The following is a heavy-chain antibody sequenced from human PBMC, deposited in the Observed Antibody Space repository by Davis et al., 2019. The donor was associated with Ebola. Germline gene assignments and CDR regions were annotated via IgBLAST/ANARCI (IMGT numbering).Heavy chain of an antibody. CDR2: INAVGGST. CDR1: GHTFSTYG. J-gene: IGHJ4*02. Sequence: ASVKVSCKASGHTFSTYGFSWVRQAPGQGLEWMGIINAVGGSTVYAEKFQVRVTMTRDRSTNTVNMELSSLTSEDTAVYYCATRGSAATSFDHWGQGTLVTVSS. CDR3: ATRGSAATSFDH. V-gene: IGHV1-46*01. D-gene: IGHD2-15*01.